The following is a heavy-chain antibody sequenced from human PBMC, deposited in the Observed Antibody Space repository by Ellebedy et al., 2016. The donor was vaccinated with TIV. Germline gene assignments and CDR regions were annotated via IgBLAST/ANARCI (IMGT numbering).Heavy chain of an antibody. CDR3: ARDSSYCRSSDCRGDAFDI. J-gene: IGHJ3*02. V-gene: IGHV3-7*01. CDR2: IKEDGSEK. Sequence: GESLKISCAASGFTFTNHWMTCVRQAQGKGLGWGANIKEDGSEKYYVDSVKGRFTISRDNAKKSLYLQLNSLRAEDTAVYYCARDSSYCRSSDCRGDAFDIWGQGTVVTVAS. CDR1: GFTFTNHW. D-gene: IGHD2-2*01.